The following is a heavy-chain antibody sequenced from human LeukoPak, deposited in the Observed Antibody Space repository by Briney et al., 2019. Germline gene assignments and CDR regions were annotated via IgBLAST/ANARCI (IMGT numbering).Heavy chain of an antibody. CDR1: GFTFSGSA. CDR3: TRVTKVAASDFDY. V-gene: IGHV3-73*01. J-gene: IGHJ4*02. CDR2: IRSKADNYAT. D-gene: IGHD6-19*01. Sequence: GGSLRLSCAASGFTFSGSAIHWVRQASGKGLEWVGRIRSKADNYATEYAASVKGRFIISRDDSKNTTFLQMNSLKTEDTAVYYCTRVTKVAASDFDYWGQGTQVTVSA.